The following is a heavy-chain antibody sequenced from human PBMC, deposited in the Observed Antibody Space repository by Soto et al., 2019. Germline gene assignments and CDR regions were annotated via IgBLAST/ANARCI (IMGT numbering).Heavy chain of an antibody. Sequence: QVQLVESGGGVVQPGRSLRLSCAASGFTFSSYAMHWVRQAPGKGLEWVAVISYDGSNKYYADSVKGRFTISRDNSKNSLYLQMNSLRADDTAVYYSARESRGYSFDYWGQGTLVTVSS. J-gene: IGHJ4*02. D-gene: IGHD5-18*01. CDR2: ISYDGSNK. CDR1: GFTFSSYA. CDR3: ARESRGYSFDY. V-gene: IGHV3-30-3*01.